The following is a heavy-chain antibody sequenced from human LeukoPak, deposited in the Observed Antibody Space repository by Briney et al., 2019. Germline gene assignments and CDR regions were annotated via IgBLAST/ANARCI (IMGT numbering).Heavy chain of an antibody. Sequence: GGSLRLSCAASGFTFSSYSMNWVRQAPGKGLEWVSSISSSSSYIYYADSVKGRFTISRDNAKNSLYLQMNSLRAEDTAVYYCARDGGWSNTSCYVSWGQGTLVTVSS. J-gene: IGHJ4*02. D-gene: IGHD2-2*01. V-gene: IGHV3-21*01. CDR2: ISSSSSYI. CDR3: ARDGGWSNTSCYVS. CDR1: GFTFSSYS.